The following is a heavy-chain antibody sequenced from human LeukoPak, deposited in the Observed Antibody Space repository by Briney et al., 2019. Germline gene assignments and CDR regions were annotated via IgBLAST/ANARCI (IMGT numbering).Heavy chain of an antibody. CDR3: ARFLRAFDI. Sequence: GGSLRLSCAASGFTFSSYGMSWVRRAPGKGLEWISSISSTGGTTYYADSVKGRFTISRDNSKNTLYLQMNSLRAEDTAVYYCARFLRAFDIWGQGTMVTVSS. D-gene: IGHD2-21*01. CDR1: GFTFSSYG. CDR2: ISSTGGTT. J-gene: IGHJ3*02. V-gene: IGHV3-23*01.